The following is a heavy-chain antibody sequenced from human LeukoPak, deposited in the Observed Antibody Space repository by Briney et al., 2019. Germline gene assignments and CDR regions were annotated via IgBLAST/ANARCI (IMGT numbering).Heavy chain of an antibody. Sequence: KAGESLKISCKGSGFSFTSYWIGWVRQMPGKGLEWMGIMYAGDSDITYSPTFQGQVTISADKSISTAYLQWSSLKASDTAMYYCARRHQRQWRNDAFDIWGQGTMVTVSS. J-gene: IGHJ3*02. V-gene: IGHV5-51*01. D-gene: IGHD2-8*01. CDR3: ARRHQRQWRNDAFDI. CDR2: MYAGDSDI. CDR1: GFSFTSYW.